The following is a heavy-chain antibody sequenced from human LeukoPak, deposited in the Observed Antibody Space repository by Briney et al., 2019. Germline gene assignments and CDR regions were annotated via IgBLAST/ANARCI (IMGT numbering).Heavy chain of an antibody. J-gene: IGHJ4*02. CDR1: GGSFSGYY. CDR2: IYYSGST. D-gene: IGHD6-19*01. Sequence: PSETLSLTCAVYGGSFSGYYWSWIRQPPGKGLEWIGSIYYSGSTYYNPSLKSRVTISVDTSKNQFSLKLSSVTAADTAVYYCASTLAVAGTFDYWGQGTLVTVSS. CDR3: ASTLAVAGTFDY. V-gene: IGHV4-34*01.